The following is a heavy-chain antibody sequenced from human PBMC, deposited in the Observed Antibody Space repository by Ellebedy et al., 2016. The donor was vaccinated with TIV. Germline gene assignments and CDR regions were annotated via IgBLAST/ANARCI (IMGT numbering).Heavy chain of an antibody. Sequence: MPSETLSLTCNVSGDSIRSFYWSWVRQSPGKGLEWIGYVHSRWGANYNPSLENRVTMFVDTSKNQISLKLSSVTDADTAVYYRVKMASMSSYFSFHLWGRGTLVTVSS. CDR3: VKMASMSSYFSFHL. J-gene: IGHJ2*01. V-gene: IGHV4-59*03. CDR2: VHSRWGA. CDR1: GDSIRSFY. D-gene: IGHD5-24*01.